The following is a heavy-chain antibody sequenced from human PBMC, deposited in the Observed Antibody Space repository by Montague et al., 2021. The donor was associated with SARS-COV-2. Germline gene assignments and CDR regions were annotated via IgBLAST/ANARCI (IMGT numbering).Heavy chain of an antibody. CDR1: GASMSGSY. V-gene: IGHV4-59*01. Sequence: SETLSLTCTVSGASMSGSYWGWVWQPPGKGPEWIGNIYSSGSTHYNPSLSSRVTISVETSKTKFSLTLTSVSAADAAVYYCGGEGRSRAYAMDYWGQGTLVTVSS. CDR2: IYSSGST. D-gene: IGHD3-22*01. J-gene: IGHJ4*02. CDR3: GGEGRSRAYAMDY.